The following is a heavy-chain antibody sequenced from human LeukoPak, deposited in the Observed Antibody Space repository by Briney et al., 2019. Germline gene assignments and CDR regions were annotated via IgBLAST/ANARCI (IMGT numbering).Heavy chain of an antibody. J-gene: IGHJ4*02. CDR2: IYHSGST. CDR1: GYSISSGYY. D-gene: IGHD3-3*01. CDR3: GAFWSGYFSFDY. V-gene: IGHV4-38-2*02. Sequence: KASETLSLTCTVSGYSISSGYYWGWIRQPPEKGLEWIGSIYHSGSTYYNPSLKSRVTISVDTSKNQFSLKLSSVTAADTAVYYCGAFWSGYFSFDYWGQGTLVTVSS.